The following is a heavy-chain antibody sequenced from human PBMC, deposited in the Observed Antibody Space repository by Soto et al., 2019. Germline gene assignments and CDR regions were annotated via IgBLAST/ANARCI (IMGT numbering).Heavy chain of an antibody. D-gene: IGHD3-3*01. CDR3: ARRGGSRSIFGVVS. J-gene: IGHJ5*02. CDR2: IYYSGST. V-gene: IGHV4-39*01. Sequence: QLQLQESGPGLVKPSETLSLTCTVSGGSISSSSYYWGWIRQPPGKGLEWIGSIYYSGSTYYNPSRKSRVTISVDTSKNQFSLKLSSVTAADTAVYYCARRGGSRSIFGVVSWGQGTLVTVSS. CDR1: GGSISSSSYY.